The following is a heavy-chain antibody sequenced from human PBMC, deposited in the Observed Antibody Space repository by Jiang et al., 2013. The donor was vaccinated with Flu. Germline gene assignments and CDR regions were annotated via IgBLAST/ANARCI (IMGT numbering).Heavy chain of an antibody. D-gene: IGHD1-26*01. V-gene: IGHV1-18*01. J-gene: IGHJ4*02. CDR1: GNTFTSYG. CDR2: ISANNGYT. Sequence: SGAEVKKPGASVKVSCKASGNTFTSYGVTWVRQAPGQGLEWMGWISANNGYTNYAQRLQGRVTMTTDTSTSTAYMELRSLRSDDTAVYYCAARNPEVGALDYWGQGTLVTVSS. CDR3: AARNPEVGALDY.